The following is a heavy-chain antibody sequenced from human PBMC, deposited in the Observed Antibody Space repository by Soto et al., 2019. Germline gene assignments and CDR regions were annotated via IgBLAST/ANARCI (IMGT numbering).Heavy chain of an antibody. CDR3: ARADCRSTSCYVDY. J-gene: IGHJ4*02. D-gene: IGHD2-2*01. V-gene: IGHV4-59*12. Sequence: SETLSLTCTVSGGSISSYYWSWIRQPPGKGLEWIGYIYYSGSTYYNPSLKSRVTISVDTSKNQFSLKLSSVTAVDTAVYYCARADCRSTSCYVDYWGQGTLVTVSS. CDR2: IYYSGST. CDR1: GGSISSYY.